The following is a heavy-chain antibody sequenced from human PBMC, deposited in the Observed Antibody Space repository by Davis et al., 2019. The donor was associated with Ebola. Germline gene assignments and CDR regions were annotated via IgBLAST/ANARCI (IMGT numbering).Heavy chain of an antibody. J-gene: IGHJ4*02. CDR2: INPHNGNT. CDR3: ARAQFPTTSDH. D-gene: IGHD1-1*01. CDR1: GYSFTSYW. Sequence: GESLKISCKGSGYSFTSYWIGWVRQAPGQGLEWMGWINPHNGNTNYAQNVQGRVIMTTDTATTTAYMEVGGLRSDDTAVYYCARAQFPTTSDHWGQGTLVTVSS. V-gene: IGHV1-18*04.